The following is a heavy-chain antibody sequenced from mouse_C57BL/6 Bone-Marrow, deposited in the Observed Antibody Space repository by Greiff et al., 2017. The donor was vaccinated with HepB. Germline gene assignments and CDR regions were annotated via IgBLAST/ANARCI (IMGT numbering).Heavy chain of an antibody. Sequence: VQLQQSGPGLVKPSQSLSLTCSVTGYSITSGYYWNWIRQFPGNKLEWMGYISYDGSNNYNPSLKNRISITRDTSKNQFFLKLNSVTTEDTATYYCARDATVVAGGDYWGQGTTLTVSS. D-gene: IGHD1-1*01. CDR1: GYSITSGYY. CDR2: ISYDGSN. CDR3: ARDATVVAGGDY. V-gene: IGHV3-6*01. J-gene: IGHJ2*01.